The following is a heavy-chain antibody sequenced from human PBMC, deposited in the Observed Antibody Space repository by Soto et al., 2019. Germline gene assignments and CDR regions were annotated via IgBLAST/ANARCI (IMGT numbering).Heavy chain of an antibody. CDR1: GGSISSVGSY. V-gene: IGHV4-31*03. Sequence: PSETLSLTCSVSGGSISSVGSYMSWIRQHPGKGLEWIGYIFYDGSTYYNPSLMSRLSFSLDMSKNQFSLTLTSVTAADTAVYYCARGRASPPDYGDYFTTHWGQGTLVTVSS. CDR2: IFYDGST. J-gene: IGHJ4*02. D-gene: IGHD4-17*01. CDR3: ARGRASPPDYGDYFTTH.